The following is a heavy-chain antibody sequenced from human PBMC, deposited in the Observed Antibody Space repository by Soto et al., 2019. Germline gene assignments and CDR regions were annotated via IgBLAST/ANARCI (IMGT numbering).Heavy chain of an antibody. V-gene: IGHV1-69*02. J-gene: IGHJ6*02. Sequence: QVQLVQSGAEVKKPGSSVKVSCKASGGTFSSYTISWVRQAPGQGLEWMGRIIPILGIANYAQKFQGRVTITADKSTSTDYMELSSLRSEDTAVYYCARSYYDSSGYPSYYYYGMDVWGQGTTVTVSS. CDR2: IIPILGIA. D-gene: IGHD3-22*01. CDR1: GGTFSSYT. CDR3: ARSYYDSSGYPSYYYYGMDV.